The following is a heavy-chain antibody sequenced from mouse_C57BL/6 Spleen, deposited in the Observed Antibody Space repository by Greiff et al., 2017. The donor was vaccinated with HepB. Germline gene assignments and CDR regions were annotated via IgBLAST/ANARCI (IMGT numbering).Heavy chain of an antibody. CDR2: INYDGSST. D-gene: IGHD2-1*01. CDR3: ARYGNEDYAMDY. J-gene: IGHJ4*01. CDR1: GFTFSDYY. V-gene: IGHV5-16*01. Sequence: EVKVEESEGGLVQPGSSMKLSCTASGFTFSDYYMAWVRQVPEKGLEWIANINYDGSSTYYLDSLKSRFIITRDNAKNILYLQMSSLKSEDTATYYCARYGNEDYAMDYWGQGTSVTAAS.